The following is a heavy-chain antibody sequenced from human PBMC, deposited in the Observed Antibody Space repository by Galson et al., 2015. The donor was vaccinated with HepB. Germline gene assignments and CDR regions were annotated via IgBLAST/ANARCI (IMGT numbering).Heavy chain of an antibody. CDR2: ISDSGHT. V-gene: IGHV4-59*01. J-gene: IGHJ6*03. D-gene: IGHD6-19*01. CDR3: ARQSREYSSGWYLGSFNYMDV. CDR1: CGSINYYY. Sequence: SQTLSLTCTLSCGSINYYYWSWTRQSPGRGLEWIGYISDSGHTNYHPSLKSRATMSLDTSKNQFSLRLNSVTAADTAVYYCARQSREYSSGWYLGSFNYMDVWGKGSTVTVSS.